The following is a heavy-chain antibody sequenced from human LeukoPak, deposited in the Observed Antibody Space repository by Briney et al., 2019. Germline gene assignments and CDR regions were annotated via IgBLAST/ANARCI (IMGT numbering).Heavy chain of an antibody. V-gene: IGHV4-34*01. J-gene: IGHJ3*02. Sequence: SSETLSLTCDVNGGSLSGSYWSWIRQSPEKGLEWIGEINQSGNSNYNPSLKSRVTILVDTSKNQFSLKLSSVTAADTAVYYCARALNVVMRDAFDIWGQGTMVTVSS. CDR2: INQSGNS. CDR1: GGSLSGSY. CDR3: ARALNVVMRDAFDI. D-gene: IGHD3-22*01.